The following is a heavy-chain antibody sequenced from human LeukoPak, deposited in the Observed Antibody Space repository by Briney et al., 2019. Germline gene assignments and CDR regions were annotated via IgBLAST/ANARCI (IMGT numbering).Heavy chain of an antibody. CDR3: VGWWSRVFDGLDP. Sequence: AGGSLRLSCVASGFTFSGYAMSWVRQVPGKGLEWVSSITYTADNTYYVDSVKGRFTISRDNSKNSLSLQMNGLRAEDTAIYYCVGWWSRVFDGLDPWGQGTLVTVSS. J-gene: IGHJ5*02. D-gene: IGHD2-15*01. V-gene: IGHV3-23*01. CDR1: GFTFSGYA. CDR2: ITYTADNT.